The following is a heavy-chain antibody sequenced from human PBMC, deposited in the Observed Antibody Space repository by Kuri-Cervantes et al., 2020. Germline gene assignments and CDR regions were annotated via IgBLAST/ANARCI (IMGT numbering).Heavy chain of an antibody. CDR2: IWYDGSNK. V-gene: IGHV3-33*01. J-gene: IGHJ4*02. CDR1: GFTFSSYG. D-gene: IGHD6-13*01. Sequence: GESLKISCAASGFTFSSYGMHWVRQAPGKGLEWVAVIWYDGSNKYYADSVKGRFTISRDNSKNTLYLQMNSLRAEDTAVYYCARSRPSSCFDYWGQGTLVTVSS. CDR3: ARSRPSSCFDY.